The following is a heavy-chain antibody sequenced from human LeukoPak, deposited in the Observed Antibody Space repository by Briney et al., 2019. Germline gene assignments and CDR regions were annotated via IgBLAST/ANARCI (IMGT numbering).Heavy chain of an antibody. Sequence: GGSLRLSCADSRFTFSNAWMSWVRQAPGKGREWVGRIKSKTDGGPTDYTAPVKGRFTISRDDSKNTLYLQMNSLKTEDTGVYYCTRDVPWHVDWGQGTLVTVSS. D-gene: IGHD3-10*02. CDR1: RFTFSNAW. CDR3: TRDVPWHVD. J-gene: IGHJ4*02. V-gene: IGHV3-15*01. CDR2: IKSKTDGGPT.